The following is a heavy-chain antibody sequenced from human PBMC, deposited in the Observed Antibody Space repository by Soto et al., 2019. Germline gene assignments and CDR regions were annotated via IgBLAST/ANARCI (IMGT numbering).Heavy chain of an antibody. CDR3: ARDQRTSPPMKYSRHGMDV. CDR1: GGSISSYNW. D-gene: IGHD2-15*01. J-gene: IGHJ6*02. CDR2: IYYSGTT. Sequence: QFLLQESGPGLVKPSGTLSLTCTVSGGSISSYNWWSWVRQSPGKGLEWIGEIYYSGTTNYNPSLNIRIALSVDKSKSQFSRKRVSVTAADTTVYYCARDQRTSPPMKYSRHGMDVWGRGITVTVSS. V-gene: IGHV4-4*02.